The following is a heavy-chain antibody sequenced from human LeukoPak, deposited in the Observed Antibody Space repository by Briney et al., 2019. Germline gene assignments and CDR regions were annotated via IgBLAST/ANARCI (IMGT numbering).Heavy chain of an antibody. D-gene: IGHD2-15*01. V-gene: IGHV4-28*05. CDR1: GYSISSSNW. CDR2: IYYSGSI. Sequence: SETLSLTCAVSGYSISSSNWWGWIRQPPGKGLEWIGYIYYSGSIYYNPSLKSRVTMSVDTSKNQFSLKLSSVTAVDTAVYYCARRSQDSFRAFDIWGQGTMVTVSS. J-gene: IGHJ3*02. CDR3: ARRSQDSFRAFDI.